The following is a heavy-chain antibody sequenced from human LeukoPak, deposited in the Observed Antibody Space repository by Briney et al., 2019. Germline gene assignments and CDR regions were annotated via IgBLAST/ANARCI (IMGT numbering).Heavy chain of an antibody. V-gene: IGHV4-4*07. J-gene: IGHJ4*02. D-gene: IGHD5-12*01. CDR3: ARVVVATRPLFDY. Sequence: PSETLSLTCTVSGASISSYYYNWIRQTAGRGLEWIGRLYISGSTDYNPSLKSRVTISVDTSKNQFSLKLSSVTAADTAVYYCARVVVATRPLFDYWGQGTLVTVSS. CDR1: GASISSYY. CDR2: LYISGST.